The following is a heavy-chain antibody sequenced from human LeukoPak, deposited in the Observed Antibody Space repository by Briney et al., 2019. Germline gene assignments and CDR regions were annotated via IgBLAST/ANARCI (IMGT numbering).Heavy chain of an antibody. CDR3: ARDPYSSYDSYYFDY. CDR2: ISSSSSYI. Sequence: GGSLRLSCAASGFTFSSYSMNWVRQAPRKGLEWASSISSSSSYIYYADSVKGRFTISRDNAKNSLYLQMNSLRAEDTAVYYCARDPYSSYDSYYFDYWGQGTLVTVSS. CDR1: GFTFSSYS. D-gene: IGHD5-12*01. J-gene: IGHJ4*02. V-gene: IGHV3-21*01.